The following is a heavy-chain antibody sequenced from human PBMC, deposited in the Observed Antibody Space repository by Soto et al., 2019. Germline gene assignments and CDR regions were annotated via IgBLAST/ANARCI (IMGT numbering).Heavy chain of an antibody. J-gene: IGHJ4*02. V-gene: IGHV1-69*13. D-gene: IGHD1-26*01. CDR3: ARGSGSYPLTDYFDY. CDR1: GGTFSSYA. CDR2: IIPIFGTA. Sequence: ASVKVSCKAPGGTFSSYAISWVRQAPGQGLEWMGGIIPIFGTANYAQKFQGRVTITADESTSTAYMELSSLRSEDTAVYYCARGSGSYPLTDYFDYWGQGTLVTVSS.